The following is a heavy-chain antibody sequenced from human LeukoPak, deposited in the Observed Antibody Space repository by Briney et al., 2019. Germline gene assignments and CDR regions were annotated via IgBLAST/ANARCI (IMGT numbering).Heavy chain of an antibody. Sequence: GGSLRLSCAASGFTFSSYSMNWVRQAPGKGLEWVSSISSSSSYIYYADSVKGRFTISRDNAKNSLYLQMNSLRAEDTAVYYCARDLGSILVDPWGQGTLVTLSS. CDR1: GFTFSSYS. V-gene: IGHV3-21*01. J-gene: IGHJ5*02. CDR3: ARDLGSILVDP. CDR2: ISSSSSYI. D-gene: IGHD6-13*01.